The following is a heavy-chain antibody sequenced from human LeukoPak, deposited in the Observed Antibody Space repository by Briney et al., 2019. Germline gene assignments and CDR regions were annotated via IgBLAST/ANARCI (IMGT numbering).Heavy chain of an antibody. CDR3: AKDRSRWLQTPQYYFDY. Sequence: PGRSLRLSCAASGFTFSSYGMHWVRQAPGKGLEWVAVISYDGSNKYYADSVKGRFTISRDNSKNTLYLQMNSLGAEDTAVYYCAKDRSRWLQTPQYYFDYWGQGTLVTVSS. CDR2: ISYDGSNK. CDR1: GFTFSSYG. D-gene: IGHD5-24*01. V-gene: IGHV3-30*18. J-gene: IGHJ4*02.